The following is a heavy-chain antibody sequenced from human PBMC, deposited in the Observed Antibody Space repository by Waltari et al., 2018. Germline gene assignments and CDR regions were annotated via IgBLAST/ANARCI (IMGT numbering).Heavy chain of an antibody. CDR2: IKQDGSEK. Sequence: EVQLVESGGGLVQPGGSLRLSCAASGFTFSNYWMNWVRQAPGKGLEWVANIKQDGSEKKYVDSVKGRFTISRDNAKNSLYLRMSSLRAEDTALYYCARITRNSPPDYWGQGTLVTVSS. V-gene: IGHV3-7*04. D-gene: IGHD1-20*01. CDR1: GFTFSNYW. J-gene: IGHJ4*02. CDR3: ARITRNSPPDY.